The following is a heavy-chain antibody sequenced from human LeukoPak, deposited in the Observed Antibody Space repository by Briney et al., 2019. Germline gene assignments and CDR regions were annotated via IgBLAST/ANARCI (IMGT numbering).Heavy chain of an antibody. CDR2: INHSGST. V-gene: IGHV4-34*01. CDR3: ARGRTGYQLLPTKKDYSYYYMDV. D-gene: IGHD2-2*01. Sequence: SETLSLTCAVYGWSFSGYYWSWIRQPPGKGLEWIGEINHSGSTNYNPSLKSRVTISVDTSKNQFSLKLSSVTAADTAVFYCARGRTGYQLLPTKKDYSYYYMDVWGKGTTVTVSS. J-gene: IGHJ6*03. CDR1: GWSFSGYY.